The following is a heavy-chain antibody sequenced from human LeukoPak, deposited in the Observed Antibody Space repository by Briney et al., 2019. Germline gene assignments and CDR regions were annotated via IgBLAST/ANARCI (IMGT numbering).Heavy chain of an antibody. J-gene: IGHJ6*02. CDR1: GFTFSSYS. D-gene: IGHD3-10*01. CDR3: ARDLLWFGELLLGYYYYYGMDV. CDR2: ISSSSSYI. V-gene: IGHV3-21*01. Sequence: PGGSLRLSCAASGFTFSSYSMNWVRQAPGKGLEWVSSISSSSSYIYYADSVKGRFTISRDNAKNSLYLQMNSLRAEDTAVYYCARDLLWFGELLLGYYYYYGMDVWGQGTTVTVSS.